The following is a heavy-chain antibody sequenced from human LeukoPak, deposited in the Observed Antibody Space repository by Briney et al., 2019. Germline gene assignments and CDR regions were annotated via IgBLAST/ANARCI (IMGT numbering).Heavy chain of an antibody. CDR2: IYHSGST. V-gene: IGHV4-4*02. Sequence: SETLSLTCAVSGGSISSSNWWSWVRQPPGKGLEWIGEIYHSGSTNYNPSLKSRVTISVDKSKNQFSLKLSSVTAADTAVYYCARNSYGYSPTPIDYWGQGTLVTASS. CDR3: ARNSYGYSPTPIDY. J-gene: IGHJ4*02. CDR1: GGSISSSNW. D-gene: IGHD5-18*01.